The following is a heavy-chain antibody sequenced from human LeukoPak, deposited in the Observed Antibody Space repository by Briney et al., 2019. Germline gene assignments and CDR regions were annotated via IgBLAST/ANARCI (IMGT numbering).Heavy chain of an antibody. Sequence: VASVKVSCKASGYTFTGYYIHWARQAPGQRLDWMGWLNPFSGGTNFAQRFRGRLTMTRDTSITTAYMDLSRLTSDDTAVYYCATMTASRSTSLYYFESWGQGTLVTVSS. CDR3: ATMTASRSTSLYYFES. J-gene: IGHJ4*02. CDR2: LNPFSGGT. CDR1: GYTFTGYY. D-gene: IGHD2-15*01. V-gene: IGHV1-2*02.